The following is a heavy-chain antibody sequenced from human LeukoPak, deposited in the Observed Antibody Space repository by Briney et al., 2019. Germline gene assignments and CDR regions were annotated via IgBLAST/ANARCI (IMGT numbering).Heavy chain of an antibody. CDR3: ARAPSHSSGYYLPY. CDR2: ISYDENNK. J-gene: IGHJ4*02. CDR1: GFTFNNYS. V-gene: IGHV3-30-3*01. D-gene: IGHD3-22*01. Sequence: GGSLRLSCAASGFTFNNYSMHWVRQAPGKGLEGVAVISYDENNKFYADSVRGRFTISRDNSNNTLYLQMDSLRAEDTAVYYCARAPSHSSGYYLPYWGQGTLLTVSS.